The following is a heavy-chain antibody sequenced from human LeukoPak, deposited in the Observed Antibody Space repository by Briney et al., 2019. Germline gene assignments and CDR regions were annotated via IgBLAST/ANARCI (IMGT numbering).Heavy chain of an antibody. V-gene: IGHV3-7*03. Sequence: GGSLRLSCAASGFALSSHWMTWVRQVPGRGPEWVANVNRDGSETYYLDSVKGRITISKDNAKNSLYLQMNSLRAEDTALYHCARNNGMDVWGQGTTVIVSS. CDR2: VNRDGSET. J-gene: IGHJ6*02. CDR3: ARNNGMDV. CDR1: GFALSSHW.